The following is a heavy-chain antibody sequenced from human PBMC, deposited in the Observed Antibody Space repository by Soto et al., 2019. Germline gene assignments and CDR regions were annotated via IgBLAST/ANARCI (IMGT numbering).Heavy chain of an antibody. CDR2: IIPIFGTA. D-gene: IGHD3-22*01. CDR3: AREPPPSGYYDSSGYHYYFDY. J-gene: IGHJ4*02. CDR1: GGTFSSYA. V-gene: IGHV1-69*13. Sequence: ASVKVSCKASGGTFSSYAISWVRQAPGQGLEWMGGIIPIFGTANYAQKFQGRVTITADESTSTAYMELSSPRSEDTAVYYCAREPPPSGYYDSSGYHYYFDYWGQGTLVTVSS.